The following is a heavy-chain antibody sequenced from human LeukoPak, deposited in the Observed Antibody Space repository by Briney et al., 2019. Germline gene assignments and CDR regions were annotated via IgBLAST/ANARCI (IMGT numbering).Heavy chain of an antibody. D-gene: IGHD1-1*01. CDR1: GFTFNNYA. J-gene: IGHJ4*02. CDR3: ARDYPTSGIVTIFDY. CDR2: ISVSGGST. Sequence: GGSLRLSCASSGFTFNNYAMTWVRQAPGEGLEWVSCISVSGGSTYCADSVKGRFTMSRDNSKNTLYLQMSGLRAEDTAVYYCARDYPTSGIVTIFDYWGQGTLVTVSS. V-gene: IGHV3-23*01.